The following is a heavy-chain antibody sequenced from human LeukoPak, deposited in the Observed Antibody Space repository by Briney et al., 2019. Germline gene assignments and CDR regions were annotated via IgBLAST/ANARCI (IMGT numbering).Heavy chain of an antibody. CDR3: ARELVTSGFSIDP. J-gene: IGHJ5*02. V-gene: IGHV4-38-2*02. CDR1: GYSISSGYY. Sequence: PSETLSLTCAVSGYSISSGYYWGWIRQPPGKGLEWIGSIYHSGSTYYNPSLKSRVTISVDTSKNQFSLKLSSVTAADTAVYYCARELVTSGFSIDPWGQGTLVIVSS. CDR2: IYHSGST. D-gene: IGHD2-21*02.